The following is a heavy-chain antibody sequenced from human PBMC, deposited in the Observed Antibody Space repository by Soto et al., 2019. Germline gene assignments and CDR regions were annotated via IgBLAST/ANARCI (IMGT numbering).Heavy chain of an antibody. CDR1: GFTLSSYW. D-gene: IGHD6-19*01. CDR2: IKEDGSEK. J-gene: IGHJ4*02. V-gene: IGHV3-7*01. Sequence: EVQLVESWGGLVQPGGSLRLSCAASGFTLSSYWMNWVRQAPGKGLEWVANIKEDGSEKSYVDSVKGRFTISRDNAKNALYLQMNTLRVEATAVYYCAREHKKWLFGIEYWGQGSLVTVSS. CDR3: AREHKKWLFGIEY.